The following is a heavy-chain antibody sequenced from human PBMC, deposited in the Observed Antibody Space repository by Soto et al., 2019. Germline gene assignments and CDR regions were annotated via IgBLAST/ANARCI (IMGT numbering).Heavy chain of an antibody. J-gene: IGHJ6*02. CDR1: GGSISSYY. D-gene: IGHD6-13*01. CDR3: ARRNRPRGGSSSWYYYYGMDV. V-gene: IGHV4-59*08. Sequence: SETLSLTCTVSGGSISSYYWSWIRQPPGKGLEWIGYIYYSGSTNYNPSLKSRVTISVDTSKNQFSLKLSSVTAADTAVYYCARRNRPRGGSSSWYYYYGMDVWGQGTTVTVSS. CDR2: IYYSGST.